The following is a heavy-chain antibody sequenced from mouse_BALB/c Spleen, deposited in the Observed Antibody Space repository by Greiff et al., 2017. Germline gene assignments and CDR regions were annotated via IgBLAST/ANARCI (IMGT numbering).Heavy chain of an antibody. CDR2: ISDGGSYT. Sequence: EVKRVESGGGLVKPGGSLKLSCAASGFTFSDFYMYWVRQTPEKRLEWVANISDGGSYTYYPDSVKGRFTISRDNAKNNLYLQMSSLKSEDTAMYYCAREMITARDYYAMDYWGQGTSVTVSS. D-gene: IGHD2-4*01. V-gene: IGHV5-4*02. CDR1: GFTFSDFY. CDR3: AREMITARDYYAMDY. J-gene: IGHJ4*01.